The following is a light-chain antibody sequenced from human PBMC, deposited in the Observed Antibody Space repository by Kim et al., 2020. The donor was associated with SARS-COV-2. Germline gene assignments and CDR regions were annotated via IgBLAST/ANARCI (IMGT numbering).Light chain of an antibody. CDR2: GKN. CDR1: SLRSYY. Sequence: SSELTQDPAVSVALGQTVRITCQGDSLRSYYASWYQQKPGQAPLLVIYGKNNRPSGIPDRFSGSSSGNTVSLTITGAQAEDEADYYCNSRDSSGDHVVFG. CDR3: NSRDSSGDHVV. J-gene: IGLJ2*01. V-gene: IGLV3-19*01.